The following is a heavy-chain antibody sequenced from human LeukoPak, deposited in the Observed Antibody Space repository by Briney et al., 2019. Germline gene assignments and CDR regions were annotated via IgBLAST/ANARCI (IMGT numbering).Heavy chain of an antibody. CDR1: GFTFSNFG. J-gene: IGHJ6*03. D-gene: IGHD3-16*01. CDR3: AKDPPGASGPELWGHYYIDV. V-gene: IGHV3-30*02. Sequence: GGSLRLSRAPSGFTFSNFGMHWARQAPGKGLEWLAFIPYDGTTKYNADYVKGRFTISRDNSKNTVYLQMNSLRPEDTAVYYCAKDPPGASGPELWGHYYIDVWGKGNTVTVS. CDR2: IPYDGTTK.